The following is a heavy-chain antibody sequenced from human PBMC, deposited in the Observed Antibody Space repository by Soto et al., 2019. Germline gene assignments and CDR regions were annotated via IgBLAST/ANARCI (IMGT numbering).Heavy chain of an antibody. CDR2: IWYDGSNK. J-gene: IGHJ6*02. CDR1: GFTFSSYG. D-gene: IGHD2-8*01. Sequence: QVQLVESGGGVVQPGRSLRLSCAASGFTFSSYGMHWVRQAPGKGLEWVAVIWYDGSNKYYADSVKGRFTISRDNSKNTLYLQMNSLRAEDTAVYYCARDGWGVLGDVWGQGTTVTVSS. CDR3: ARDGWGVLGDV. V-gene: IGHV3-33*01.